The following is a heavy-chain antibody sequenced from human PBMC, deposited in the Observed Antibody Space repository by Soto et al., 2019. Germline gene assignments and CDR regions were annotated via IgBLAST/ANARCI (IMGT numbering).Heavy chain of an antibody. Sequence: QVQLVQSGAEGKKPGSSVKVSCQASGGTFSSSAISWVRQAPGHGLEWLGGIIRIFSTANYAQKFQGRVTITADESTSTAYMELSSLRSADTAVYYWARDSPIARMDVWGQGTTVTVSS. V-gene: IGHV1-69*01. D-gene: IGHD6-13*01. CDR2: IIRIFSTA. J-gene: IGHJ6*02. CDR1: GGTFSSSA. CDR3: ARDSPIARMDV.